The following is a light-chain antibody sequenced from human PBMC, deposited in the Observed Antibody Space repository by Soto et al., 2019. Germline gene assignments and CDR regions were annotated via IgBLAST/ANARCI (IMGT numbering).Light chain of an antibody. Sequence: DIQMTQSPSTLSAYVGDRVTITCRASQSISSWLAWYQQKPGKAPKLLIYDASSLESGVPSRFSGSGSGTEFTLTISSLQPDDFATYYCQQYNSYSWTFGQGTKVHIK. V-gene: IGKV1-5*01. CDR3: QQYNSYSWT. J-gene: IGKJ1*01. CDR1: QSISSW. CDR2: DAS.